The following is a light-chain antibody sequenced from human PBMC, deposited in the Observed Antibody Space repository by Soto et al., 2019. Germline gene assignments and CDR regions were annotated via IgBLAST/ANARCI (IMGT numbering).Light chain of an antibody. CDR1: NSNIGSNT. CDR3: AAWDASLNGRV. CDR2: YDN. J-gene: IGLJ1*01. V-gene: IGLV1-44*01. Sequence: QSVLTQPPSASGTPGQRVTISCSGSNSNIGSNTVNWYQQLPGTAPKLLIYYDNLRPSGVPDRISGSKSGTSASLAISGLQSDDEADYYCAAWDASLNGRVFGTGTKLTVL.